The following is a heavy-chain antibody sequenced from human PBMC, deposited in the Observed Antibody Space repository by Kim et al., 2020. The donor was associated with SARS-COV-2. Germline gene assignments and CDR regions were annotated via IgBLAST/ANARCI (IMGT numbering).Heavy chain of an antibody. CDR3: VKVWHDIWSGFYDRDV. CDR2: ISYDGSNK. J-gene: IGHJ6*02. D-gene: IGHD3-3*01. Sequence: GGSLRLSCAASGFTFSSYGMYWVRQRPGKGLEWVSVISYDGSNKYYEDSVKGRFTISRDNSKNTLYLQKISLRAEDTAVYYCVKVWHDIWSGFYDRDVWGQGNTVTVS. CDR1: GFTFSSYG. V-gene: IGHV3-30*18.